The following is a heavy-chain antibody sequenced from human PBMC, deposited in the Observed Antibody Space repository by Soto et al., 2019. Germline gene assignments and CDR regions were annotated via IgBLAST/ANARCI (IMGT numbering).Heavy chain of an antibody. CDR2: ISSSSSTI. V-gene: IGHV3-48*01. CDR3: ASRLYGDYGY. D-gene: IGHD4-17*01. CDR1: GFTFSRYS. J-gene: IGHJ4*02. Sequence: EVQLVESGGGLVQPGGSLRLSCAASGFTFSRYSMNWVRQAPGKGLEWVSYISSSSSTIYYADSVKGRFTISRDNAKNSLYLQMNSLRAEDTAVYYCASRLYGDYGYWGQGTLVTVSS.